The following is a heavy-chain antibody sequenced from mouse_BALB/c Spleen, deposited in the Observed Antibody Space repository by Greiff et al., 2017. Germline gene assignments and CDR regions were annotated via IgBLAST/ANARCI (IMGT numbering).Heavy chain of an antibody. CDR1: GFTFSDYY. Sequence: EVQRVESGGGLVKPGGSLKLSCAASGFTFSDYYMYWVRQTPEKRLEWVATISDGGSYTYYPDSVKGRFTISRDNAKNNLYLQMSSLKSEDTAMYYCARVYGSRNAMDYWGQGTSVTVSS. J-gene: IGHJ4*01. D-gene: IGHD1-1*01. CDR3: ARVYGSRNAMDY. V-gene: IGHV5-4*02. CDR2: ISDGGSYT.